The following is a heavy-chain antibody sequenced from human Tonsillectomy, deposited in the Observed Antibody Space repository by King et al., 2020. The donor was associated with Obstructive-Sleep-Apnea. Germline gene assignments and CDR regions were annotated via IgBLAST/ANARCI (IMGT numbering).Heavy chain of an antibody. CDR1: GFTFSSYA. V-gene: IGHV3-30-3*01. D-gene: IGHD3-10*01. Sequence: VQLVESGGGVVQPGRSLRLSCAASGFTFSSYAMHWVRQAPGKGLEWVAVISYDGSNKYYADSVKGRFTISRDNPKNTLYLQMNSLRAEDTAVYYCARDIGYYYGSGSWFDPWGQGTLVTVSS. CDR3: ARDIGYYYGSGSWFDP. J-gene: IGHJ5*02. CDR2: ISYDGSNK.